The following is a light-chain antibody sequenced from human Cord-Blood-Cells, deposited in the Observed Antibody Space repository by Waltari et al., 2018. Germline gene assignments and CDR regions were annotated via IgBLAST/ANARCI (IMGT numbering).Light chain of an antibody. Sequence: SALTQPASVSGSPGQSIPISCTGTSSDVGGYNLVSSYQQHPGKAPKLMIYEGSKRPSGVSNRFSGSKSGNTASLTISGLQAEDEADYYCCSYAGSSTFGVFGGGTKLTVL. CDR1: SSDVGGYNL. CDR2: EGS. J-gene: IGLJ3*02. CDR3: CSYAGSSTFGV. V-gene: IGLV2-23*03.